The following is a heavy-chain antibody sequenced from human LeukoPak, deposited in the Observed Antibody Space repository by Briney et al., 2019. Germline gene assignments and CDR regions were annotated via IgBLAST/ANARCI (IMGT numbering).Heavy chain of an antibody. CDR1: GFTFSSYW. J-gene: IGHJ4*02. CDR3: AGDCSGGSCYSGSPDY. V-gene: IGHV3-7*01. Sequence: PGRSLRLSCAASGFTFSSYWMSWVRQAPGKGLEWVANIKQDGSEKYYVDSVKGRFTISRDNAKNSLYLQMNSLRAEDTAVYYCAGDCSGGSCYSGSPDYWGQGTLVTVSS. CDR2: IKQDGSEK. D-gene: IGHD2-15*01.